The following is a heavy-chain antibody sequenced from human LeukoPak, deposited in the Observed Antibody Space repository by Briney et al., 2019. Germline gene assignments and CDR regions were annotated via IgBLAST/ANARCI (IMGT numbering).Heavy chain of an antibody. CDR2: INPNSGGT. Sequence: ASVKVSCKASGYTFTGYYMHWVRQAPGQGLEWMGWINPNSGGTNYAQKFQGRVTMTRDTSISTAYMEPSRLRSDDTAVYYCARLPALQDAFDIWGQGTMVTVSS. V-gene: IGHV1-2*02. CDR1: GYTFTGYY. CDR3: ARLPALQDAFDI. J-gene: IGHJ3*02.